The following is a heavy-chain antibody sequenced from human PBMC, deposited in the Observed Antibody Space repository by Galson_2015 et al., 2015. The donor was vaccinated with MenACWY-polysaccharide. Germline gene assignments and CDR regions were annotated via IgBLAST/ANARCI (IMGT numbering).Heavy chain of an antibody. D-gene: IGHD3-3*01. CDR3: ARFYDVWSGSYVDY. CDR1: GFSFRDYY. Sequence: SLRLSCAASGFSFRDYYMSWIRQAPGKGLEWVSYISGTSSTIHYSESVEGQFTISRDNAKNSLSLEMNSLRVEDTAVYFCARFYDVWSGSYVDYWGQVTVVTVSS. CDR2: ISGTSSTI. J-gene: IGHJ4*02. V-gene: IGHV3-11*01.